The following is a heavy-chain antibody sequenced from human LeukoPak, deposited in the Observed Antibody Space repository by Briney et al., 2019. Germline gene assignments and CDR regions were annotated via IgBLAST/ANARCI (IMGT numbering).Heavy chain of an antibody. CDR1: GFTFDDYA. CDR2: ISWNSGSI. Sequence: PGRSLRLSCAASGFTFDDYAMHWVRQAPGKGLEWASGISWNSGSIGYADSVKGRFTISRDNAKNSLYLQMNSLRAEDTAVYYCAKVKYSSSPDYWGQGTLVTVSS. V-gene: IGHV3-9*01. D-gene: IGHD6-13*01. CDR3: AKVKYSSSPDY. J-gene: IGHJ4*02.